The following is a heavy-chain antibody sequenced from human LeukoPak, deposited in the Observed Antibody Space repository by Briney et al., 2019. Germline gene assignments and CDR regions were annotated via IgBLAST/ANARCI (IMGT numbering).Heavy chain of an antibody. CDR3: ARPGYCSSTSCYEDAFDI. D-gene: IGHD2-2*01. V-gene: IGHV4-30-4*08. CDR1: GGSISSGDYY. J-gene: IGHJ3*02. CDR2: IYYSGST. Sequence: SETLSLTCTVSGGSISSGDYYWSWIPQPQGKGLEWIGYIYYSGSTYYNPSLKSRVTISVDTSKNQFSLKLSSVTAADTAVYYCARPGYCSSTSCYEDAFDIWGQGTMVTVSS.